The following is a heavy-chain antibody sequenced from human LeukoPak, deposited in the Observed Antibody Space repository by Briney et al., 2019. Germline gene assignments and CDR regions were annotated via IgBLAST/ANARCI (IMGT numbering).Heavy chain of an antibody. CDR3: KVAANVDYFYYYGMDV. Sequence: ASVTVSCKASGYTFTSYGISWVRQAPGQGLEWMGWISAYNGNTNYAQKLQGRVTMTTDTSTSTAYMELRSLRSDDTAVYYCKVAANVDYFYYYGMDVWGQGTTVTVSS. CDR1: GYTFTSYG. V-gene: IGHV1-18*01. CDR2: ISAYNGNT. J-gene: IGHJ6*02. D-gene: IGHD2-15*01.